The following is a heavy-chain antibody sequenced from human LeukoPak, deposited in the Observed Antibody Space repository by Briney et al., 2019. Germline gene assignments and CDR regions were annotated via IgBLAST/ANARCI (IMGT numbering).Heavy chain of an antibody. CDR1: GITFSNHA. D-gene: IGHD2-2*01. V-gene: IGHV3-23*01. CDR3: AKATGSTYYASLDY. J-gene: IGHJ4*02. Sequence: GGSLRLSCAASGITFSNHAMSWVRQAPGKGLEWVSTISGSGGSTYYADSVKGRFTISRDNSKNTLYLQMNSLRAEDTAVFYCAKATGSTYYASLDYWGQGTLVTVSS. CDR2: ISGSGGST.